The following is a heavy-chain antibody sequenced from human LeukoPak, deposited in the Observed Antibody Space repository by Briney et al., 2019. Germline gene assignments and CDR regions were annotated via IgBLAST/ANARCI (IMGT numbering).Heavy chain of an antibody. CDR2: ISTSGGII. D-gene: IGHD6-6*01. Sequence: PGGSLRLSCAASGFTFSSYEVNWVRQAPGKGLEWVSYISTSGGIIYYADSVKGRFTISRDNAKNSLYLQMNSLRAEDTAVYYCAREPTSSSQDYYFDYWGQGTLVTVSS. J-gene: IGHJ4*02. CDR1: GFTFSSYE. CDR3: AREPTSSSQDYYFDY. V-gene: IGHV3-48*03.